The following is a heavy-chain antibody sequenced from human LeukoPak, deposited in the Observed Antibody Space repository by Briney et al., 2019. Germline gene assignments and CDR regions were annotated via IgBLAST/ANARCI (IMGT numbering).Heavy chain of an antibody. D-gene: IGHD5-18*01. Sequence: PGGSLRLSCSGSGFTLGDHAMSWVRQAPGKGLEWVGFSRSKACGGTTEYAASVRGRFSISRDDSKNIAYLQMSSLETEDTAVYFCARGPIYLWLYYGMDVWGQGTTVTVSS. CDR3: ARGPIYLWLYYGMDV. V-gene: IGHV3-49*04. CDR1: GFTLGDHA. CDR2: SRSKACGGTT. J-gene: IGHJ6*02.